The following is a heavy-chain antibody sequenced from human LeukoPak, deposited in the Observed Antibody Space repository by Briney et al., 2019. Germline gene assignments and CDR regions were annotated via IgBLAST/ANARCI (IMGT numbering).Heavy chain of an antibody. D-gene: IGHD3-3*01. CDR2: ISAYNGNT. CDR3: ARENGVRFLEWPSWGY. Sequence: RASVKVSCKASGYTFTSYGISWVRQAPGQGLEWMGWISAYNGNTNYAQKLQGRVTMTTDTSTSTAYMELRSLRSDDTAVYYCARENGVRFLEWPSWGYWGQGTLVTVSS. J-gene: IGHJ4*02. CDR1: GYTFTSYG. V-gene: IGHV1-18*01.